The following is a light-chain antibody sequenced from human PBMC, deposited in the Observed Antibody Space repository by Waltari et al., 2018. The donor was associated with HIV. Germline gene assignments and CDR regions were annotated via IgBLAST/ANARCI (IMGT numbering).Light chain of an antibody. V-gene: IGKV1D-16*01. J-gene: IGKJ1*01. CDR2: GAS. CDR3: QQYYTFPRT. Sequence: DIQITQSPPSLSASVGQRVTITCRASQTVRSSLAWYQQRPGKDPKSLVYGASKLQTEVPSRFSAGGAGTNFSLTINSLKPEDFATYICQQYYTFPRTFGRGTRVDMK. CDR1: QTVRSS.